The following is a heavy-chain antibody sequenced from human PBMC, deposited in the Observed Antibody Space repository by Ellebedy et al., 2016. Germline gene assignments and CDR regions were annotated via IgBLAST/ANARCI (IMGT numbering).Heavy chain of an antibody. CDR2: IDSGGSS. Sequence: GESLKISXAASGFRVTSNDMSWVRQAPGKGLEWVSLIDSGGSSYYADSVKGRFTISRDSPKNTLYLQMNSLRAEDTAVYYCATRHYGGFDIWGRGTMVTVSS. D-gene: IGHD4-23*01. CDR3: ATRHYGGFDI. V-gene: IGHV3-53*01. J-gene: IGHJ3*02. CDR1: GFRVTSND.